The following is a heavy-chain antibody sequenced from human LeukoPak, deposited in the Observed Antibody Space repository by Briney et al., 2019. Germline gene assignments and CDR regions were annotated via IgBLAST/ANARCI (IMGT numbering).Heavy chain of an antibody. Sequence: GGSLRLSCAASGFTFSSYAMHWVRQAPGKGLEWVAVISYDGSNKFYADSVRGRFTLSRDNSKNTLYLQMNSLRIEDTAVYYCGRGSVGFGELNYWGQGTLVTVSS. CDR2: ISYDGSNK. V-gene: IGHV3-30-3*01. J-gene: IGHJ4*02. CDR3: GRGSVGFGELNY. D-gene: IGHD3-10*01. CDR1: GFTFSSYA.